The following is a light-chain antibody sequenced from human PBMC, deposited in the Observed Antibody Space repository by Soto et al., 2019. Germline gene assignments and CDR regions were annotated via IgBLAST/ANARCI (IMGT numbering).Light chain of an antibody. CDR2: GAS. CDR1: QSVGSN. Sequence: EIVMTQSPATLSVSPGERASLSCRASQSVGSNLAWYQQTAGQAPRLLIYGASTRATGIPARFSGSGSGTEFTLTISSLQSEDFAVYPCKQYTNWPYTFGQGTKLEI. CDR3: KQYTNWPYT. V-gene: IGKV3-15*01. J-gene: IGKJ2*01.